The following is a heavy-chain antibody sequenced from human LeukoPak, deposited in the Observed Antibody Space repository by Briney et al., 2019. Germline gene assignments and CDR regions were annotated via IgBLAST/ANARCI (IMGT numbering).Heavy chain of an antibody. D-gene: IGHD6-19*01. V-gene: IGHV4-38-2*02. CDR1: GYSISNGYY. CDR3: ARDETYSSDWQSNHYYYYMDV. Sequence: SETLSLTCTVSGYSISNGYYWGWIRQPPGKGLEWIGSIYHSGSTYYNPFLKSRVTISVDTSKNQFSLKLSSVTATDTAVYYCARDETYSSDWQSNHYYYYMDVWGKGTTVTVSS. J-gene: IGHJ6*03. CDR2: IYHSGST.